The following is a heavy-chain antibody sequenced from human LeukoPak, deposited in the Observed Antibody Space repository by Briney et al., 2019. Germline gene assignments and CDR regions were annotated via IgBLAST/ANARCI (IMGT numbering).Heavy chain of an antibody. V-gene: IGHV3-23*01. J-gene: IGHJ4*02. CDR1: GFTFSSYA. Sequence: GGSLRLSCAASGFTFSSYAMSWVRQAPGKWLEWVSAISGSGGSTYYADSVKGRFTISRDNSKNTLYLQMNSLRAEDTAVYYCAKGFRWTVTTVYFDYWGQGTLVTVSS. CDR2: ISGSGGST. CDR3: AKGFRWTVTTVYFDY. D-gene: IGHD4-17*01.